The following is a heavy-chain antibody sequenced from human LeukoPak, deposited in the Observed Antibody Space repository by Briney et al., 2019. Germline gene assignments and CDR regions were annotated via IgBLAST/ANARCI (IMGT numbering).Heavy chain of an antibody. D-gene: IGHD3-3*01. J-gene: IGHJ4*02. CDR1: GGSISTYY. V-gene: IGHV4-59*01. CDR2: VYYSGST. Sequence: PSETLSLTCSVSGGSISTYYWSWIRQVPGKGLEWIGYVYYSGSTEYDPSLKSRVTISVDTSKNQFSLKMNSVTAADTAVYYCARGSDFWSGYSFDNWGQGTLVTVSS. CDR3: ARGSDFWSGYSFDN.